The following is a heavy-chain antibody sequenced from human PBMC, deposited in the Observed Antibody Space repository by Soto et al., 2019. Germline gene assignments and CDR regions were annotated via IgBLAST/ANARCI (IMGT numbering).Heavy chain of an antibody. Sequence: QVQLVESGGGVVQPGRSLRLSCAASGFSFSNYGMHWVRQAPGKGLEWVAVISYDGSNKYYADSVKGRFTISRDNSKNTLYLQMNSLRAEDMAVYYCAVRSGSYHDYWGQGTLVTVSS. V-gene: IGHV3-30*19. CDR1: GFSFSNYG. CDR2: ISYDGSNK. D-gene: IGHD1-26*01. CDR3: AVRSGSYHDY. J-gene: IGHJ4*02.